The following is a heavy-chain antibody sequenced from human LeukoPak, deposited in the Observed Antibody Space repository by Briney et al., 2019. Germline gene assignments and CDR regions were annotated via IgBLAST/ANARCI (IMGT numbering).Heavy chain of an antibody. V-gene: IGHV4-59*01. D-gene: IGHD3-16*02. Sequence: SETLSLTCTVSGGSISCYYWSWIRQPPGKGLEWIGYIYYSGSTNYNPSLKSRVTISVDTSKNQFSLKLSSVTAADTAVYYCARCRDDYVWGSYRQSDAFDIWGQGTMVTVSS. CDR1: GGSISCYY. CDR2: IYYSGST. CDR3: ARCRDDYVWGSYRQSDAFDI. J-gene: IGHJ3*02.